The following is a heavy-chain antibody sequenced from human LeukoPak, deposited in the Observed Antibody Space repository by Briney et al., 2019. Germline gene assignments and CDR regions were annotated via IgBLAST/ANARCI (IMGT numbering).Heavy chain of an antibody. CDR3: AKDIVVVPAASGCDY. CDR1: GFTFSSYA. Sequence: GGSLRLSCAASGFTFSSYAMSWVRQAPGKGLEWVSAISSSGGSTYYADSVKGRFTISRDNSKNTLYLQMNSLRAEDTAVYYCAKDIVVVPAASGCDYWGQGTLVTVSS. J-gene: IGHJ4*02. CDR2: ISSSGGST. D-gene: IGHD2-2*01. V-gene: IGHV3-23*01.